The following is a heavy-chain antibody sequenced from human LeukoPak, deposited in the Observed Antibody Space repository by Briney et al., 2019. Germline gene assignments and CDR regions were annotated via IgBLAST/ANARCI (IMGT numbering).Heavy chain of an antibody. V-gene: IGHV4-30-4*01. CDR2: IYYSGST. CDR1: GGSISSGDYY. CDR3: ARQRRYCSSTSCYFGYYGLDV. J-gene: IGHJ6*02. Sequence: PSETLSLTCTVSGGSISSGDYYWSWIRQPPGKGLEWIGYIYYSGSTYYNPSLKSRVTISVDTSKNQFSLKLGSVTAADTAVYYCARQRRYCSSTSCYFGYYGLDVWGQGTTVTVSS. D-gene: IGHD2-2*01.